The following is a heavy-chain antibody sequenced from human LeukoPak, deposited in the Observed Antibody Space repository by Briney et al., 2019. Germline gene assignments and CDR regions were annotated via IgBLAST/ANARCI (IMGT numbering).Heavy chain of an antibody. CDR2: INHSGST. CDR3: ARGGSYGGNSGRYNP. Sequence: SETLSLTCAVSGYSISSGYYWGWIRQPPGKGLEWIGEINHSGSTNYNPSLKSRVTISVDTSKNQFSLKLSSVTAADTAVYYCARGGSYGGNSGRYNPWGQGTLVTVSS. CDR1: GYSISSGYY. D-gene: IGHD4-23*01. J-gene: IGHJ5*02. V-gene: IGHV4-38-2*01.